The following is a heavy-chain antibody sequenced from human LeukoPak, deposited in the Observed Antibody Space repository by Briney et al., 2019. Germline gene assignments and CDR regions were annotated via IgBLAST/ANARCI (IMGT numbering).Heavy chain of an antibody. Sequence: SETLSLTCAVYGGSFSGYYWSWIRQPPGKGLEWIGEINHSGSTSYNPSLKSRVTISVDTSKNQFSLKLSSVTAADTAVYYCARGVRYYGSGSYYSTPLFDYWGQGTLVTVSS. J-gene: IGHJ4*02. CDR1: GGSFSGYY. CDR2: INHSGST. D-gene: IGHD3-10*01. V-gene: IGHV4-34*01. CDR3: ARGVRYYGSGSYYSTPLFDY.